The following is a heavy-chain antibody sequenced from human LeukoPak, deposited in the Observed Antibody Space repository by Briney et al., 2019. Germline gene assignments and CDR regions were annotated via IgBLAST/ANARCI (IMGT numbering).Heavy chain of an antibody. V-gene: IGHV4-59*01. Sequence: SETLSLTCTVSGGSISSYYWSWVRQPPGKGLEWIGYIYYSGSTNYNPSLKSRVTISVDTSKNQFSLKLSSVTAADTAVYYWARDRIFGKDTAMVRGYYYYMDVWGKGTTVTVSS. D-gene: IGHD5-18*01. CDR3: ARDRIFGKDTAMVRGYYYYMDV. J-gene: IGHJ6*03. CDR2: IYYSGST. CDR1: GGSISSYY.